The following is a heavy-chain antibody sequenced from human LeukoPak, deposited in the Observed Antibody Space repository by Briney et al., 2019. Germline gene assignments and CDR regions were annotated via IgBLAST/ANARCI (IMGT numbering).Heavy chain of an antibody. D-gene: IGHD1-26*01. V-gene: IGHV3-23*01. Sequence: GGSLRLSCAASGFTFSSYAMNWVRQAPGKGLEWVSSISGSGGSTYYADSVKGRFTISRDNSRNTLYLQMNSLRAKDTAVYYCAKSPSSGNYGDYYFDYWGQGTLVTASS. CDR2: ISGSGGST. CDR3: AKSPSSGNYGDYYFDY. J-gene: IGHJ4*02. CDR1: GFTFSSYA.